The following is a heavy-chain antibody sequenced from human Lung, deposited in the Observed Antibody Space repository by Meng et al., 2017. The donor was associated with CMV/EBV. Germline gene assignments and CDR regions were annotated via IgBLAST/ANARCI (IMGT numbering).Heavy chain of an antibody. Sequence: SGGTFSSYAISWVRQAPGHGLEWMGGIVPLLGTVNYAQKFQGRITITTDESTSTGYMELSSLRSEDTAVYYCARAHDSISNPYFDFWGQGTLVTVSS. CDR2: IVPLLGTV. CDR1: GGTFSSYA. V-gene: IGHV1-69*05. J-gene: IGHJ4*02. CDR3: ARAHDSISNPYFDF. D-gene: IGHD3-3*02.